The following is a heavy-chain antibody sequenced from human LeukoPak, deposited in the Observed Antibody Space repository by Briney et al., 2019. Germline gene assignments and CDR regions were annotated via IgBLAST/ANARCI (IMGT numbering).Heavy chain of an antibody. CDR3: ARHSNYYGSGSYSPFSALYYFDY. CDR2: IYYSGST. J-gene: IGHJ4*02. CDR1: GGSISSYY. D-gene: IGHD3-10*01. V-gene: IGHV4-59*08. Sequence: SETLSLTCTVSGGSISSYYWSWIRQPPGKGLEWIGYIYYSGSTNYNPSLKSRVTISVDTSKNQFSLKLSSVTAADTAVYYCARHSNYYGSGSYSPFSALYYFDYWGQGTLVTVSP.